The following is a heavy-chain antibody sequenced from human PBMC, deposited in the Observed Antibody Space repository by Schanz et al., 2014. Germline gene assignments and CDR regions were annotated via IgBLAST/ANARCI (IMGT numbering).Heavy chain of an antibody. J-gene: IGHJ3*02. CDR1: GFTFRSYG. Sequence: VQLVESGGDLVKPGGSLRLSCAASGFTFRSYGMHWVRQAPGKGLEWVALISYDGSSKNHADSVQGRFTISRDNSKNALYLQMDSLRAEDTAVYYCARGIITMVRGGDVGAFDMWGQGTMVTVSS. V-gene: IGHV3-33*01. CDR2: ISYDGSSK. CDR3: ARGIITMVRGGDVGAFDM. D-gene: IGHD3-10*01.